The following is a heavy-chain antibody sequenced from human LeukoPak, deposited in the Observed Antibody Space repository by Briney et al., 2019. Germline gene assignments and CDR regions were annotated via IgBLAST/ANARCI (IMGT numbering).Heavy chain of an antibody. Sequence: GGSLRLSCAASGFSFSNYGMNWVRQAPGKGLEWVSTISGSGGSTYYADSVKGRFTISRDNSKNTLFLHIHSLRAEDTAIYYCAKRAGDYWGQGTLVTISS. CDR1: GFSFSNYG. CDR3: AKRAGDY. CDR2: ISGSGGST. J-gene: IGHJ4*02. V-gene: IGHV3-23*01.